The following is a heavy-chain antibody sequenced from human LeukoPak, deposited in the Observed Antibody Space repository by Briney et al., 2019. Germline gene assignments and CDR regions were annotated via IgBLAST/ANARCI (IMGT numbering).Heavy chain of an antibody. CDR2: IHIGDTT. Sequence: GGSLRLSCEASGFTDSPIFMGWVRQAPGKGLEWVSIIHIGDTTYYADSVTGRFTISRDKFKNSLYLQMNSLRAEDAAVYYCAKERGGDWGQGTLVTVSS. CDR1: GFTDSPIF. CDR3: AKERGGD. D-gene: IGHD2-21*01. J-gene: IGHJ4*02. V-gene: IGHV3-53*01.